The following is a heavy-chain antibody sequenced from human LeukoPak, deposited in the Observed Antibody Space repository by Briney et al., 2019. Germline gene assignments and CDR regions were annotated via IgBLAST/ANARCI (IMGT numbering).Heavy chain of an antibody. CDR3: ARDRCSSTSCYRYYYYGMDV. V-gene: IGHV3-7*05. J-gene: IGHJ6*02. Sequence: GGSLRLSCAASGFTLSNYAMNWVRQAPGKGLEWVANMKQDGSEKYYVDSVKGRFTISRDNAKNSLYLQMNSLRAEDTAVYYCARDRCSSTSCYRYYYYGMDVWGQGTTVTVSS. D-gene: IGHD2-2*02. CDR1: GFTLSNYA. CDR2: MKQDGSEK.